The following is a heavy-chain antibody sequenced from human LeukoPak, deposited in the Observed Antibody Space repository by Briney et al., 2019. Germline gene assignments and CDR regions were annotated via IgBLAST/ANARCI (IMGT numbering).Heavy chain of an antibody. V-gene: IGHV4-39*07. CDR2: IYYSGST. Sequence: SETLSLTCTVSGGSISSSSYYWGWIRQPPGKGLEWIGSIYYSGSTYYNPSLKSRVTISVDTSKNQFSLKLSSVTAADTAVYYCAREGGSGWYGTHFDYWGQGTLVTVSS. CDR1: GGSISSSSYY. D-gene: IGHD6-19*01. CDR3: AREGGSGWYGTHFDY. J-gene: IGHJ4*02.